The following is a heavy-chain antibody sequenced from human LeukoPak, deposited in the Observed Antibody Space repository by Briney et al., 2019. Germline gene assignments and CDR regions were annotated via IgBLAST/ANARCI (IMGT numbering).Heavy chain of an antibody. CDR3: ASHMVRGVIGYFDY. D-gene: IGHD3-10*01. Sequence: GSLSLSCAASGFTVSSNYMSWVRQAPGKGLEWVSVIYSGGSTYYADSVKGRFTISRDNSKNTLYLQMNSLRAEDTAVYYCASHMVRGVIGYFDYWGQGTLVTVSS. CDR2: IYSGGST. V-gene: IGHV3-53*01. CDR1: GFTVSSNY. J-gene: IGHJ4*02.